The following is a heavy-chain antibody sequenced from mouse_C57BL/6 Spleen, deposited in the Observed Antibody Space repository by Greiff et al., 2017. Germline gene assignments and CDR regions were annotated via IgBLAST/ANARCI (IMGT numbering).Heavy chain of an antibody. Sequence: EVKLVESGGGLVQPKGSLKLSCAASGFSFNTYAMNWVRQAPGKGLEWVARIRSKSNNYATYYADSVKDRFTISRDDSESMLYLQMNNLKTEDTAMYYCVTQSYSNSFAYWGQGTLVTVSA. CDR3: VTQSYSNSFAY. V-gene: IGHV10-1*01. J-gene: IGHJ3*01. D-gene: IGHD2-5*01. CDR2: IRSKSNNYAT. CDR1: GFSFNTYA.